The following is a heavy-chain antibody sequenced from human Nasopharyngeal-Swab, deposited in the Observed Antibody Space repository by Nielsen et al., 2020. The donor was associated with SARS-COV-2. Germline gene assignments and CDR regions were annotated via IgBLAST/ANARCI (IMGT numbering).Heavy chain of an antibody. CDR1: GFTVTNNY. Sequence: GESLKISCAASGFTVTNNYMTWVRQVPGKGLEWISHIYASGDTHTANDVKGRFTIPRDSSENKLYHEMNNLTPDDTATFYCSAPLTGLYYWGQGTLVTVSS. D-gene: IGHD1-20*01. J-gene: IGHJ4*02. V-gene: IGHV3-53*01. CDR2: IYASGDT. CDR3: SAPLTGLYY.